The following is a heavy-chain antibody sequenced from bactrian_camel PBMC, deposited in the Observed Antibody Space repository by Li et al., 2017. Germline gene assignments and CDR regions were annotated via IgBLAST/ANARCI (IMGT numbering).Heavy chain of an antibody. CDR1: GVTPRSSYY. J-gene: IGHJ6*01. CDR3: AADLGALCGTWSPFDFAY. D-gene: IGHD6*01. V-gene: IGHV3S40*01. Sequence: VQLVESGGGSVQAGGSLRLSCAYSGVTPRSSYYMGWFRQAPGKEREAVAVIYTGGGSTYYADSVKGRFTISPDNAKNTVDLQMNSLKPDDTAMYYCAADLGALCGTWSPFDFAYRGHGTQVTVS. CDR2: IYTGGGST.